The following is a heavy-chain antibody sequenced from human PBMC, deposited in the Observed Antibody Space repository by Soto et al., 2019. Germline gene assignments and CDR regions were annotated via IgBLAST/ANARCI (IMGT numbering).Heavy chain of an antibody. CDR1: GYSISTDGYY. Sequence: PSETLSLTCAASGYSISTDGYYWSWIRQLPGKGLEWIGYIYHSGTTYHNPSLKSRLSMSVDTSKNQFSLNLNSVTAADTAVYFCARVKATLYRHYYFDYWGQGTPVTVSS. J-gene: IGHJ4*02. D-gene: IGHD5-12*01. CDR3: ARVKATLYRHYYFDY. V-gene: IGHV4-31*11. CDR2: IYHSGTT.